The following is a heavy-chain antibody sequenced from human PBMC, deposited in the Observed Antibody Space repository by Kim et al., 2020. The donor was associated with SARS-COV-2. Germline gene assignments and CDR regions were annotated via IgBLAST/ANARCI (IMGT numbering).Heavy chain of an antibody. D-gene: IGHD3-16*01. CDR1: GFFFPRYA. Sequence: GGSLRLSCAASGFFFPRYAMSWVRQAPGKGLEWVSAISPTGDETFYADSVKGRFTISRDDSKNTVYLQMNSLRADDTAVYYCANRLGCTSWYEHWGQGALITVSS. CDR3: ANRLGCTSWYEH. V-gene: IGHV3-23*01. CDR2: ISPTGDET. J-gene: IGHJ5*02.